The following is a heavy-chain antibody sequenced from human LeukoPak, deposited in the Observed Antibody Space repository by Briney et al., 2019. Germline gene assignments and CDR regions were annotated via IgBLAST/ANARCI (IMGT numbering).Heavy chain of an antibody. D-gene: IGHD3-16*02. CDR1: GYTFTGYY. CDR2: INPNSGGT. J-gene: IGHJ6*02. CDR3: AREYDYVWGSYRPEGMDV. Sequence: ASVKVSCKASGYTFTGYYMHWVRQAPGQGLEWMGWINPNSGGTNYAQKFQGRVTMTRDTSISTAYMELSRLRSDDTAVYYCAREYDYVWGSYRPEGMDVWGQGTTVTVSS. V-gene: IGHV1-2*02.